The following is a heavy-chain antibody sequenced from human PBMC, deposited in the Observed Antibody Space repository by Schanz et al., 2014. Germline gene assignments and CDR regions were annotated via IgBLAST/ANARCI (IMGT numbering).Heavy chain of an antibody. CDR2: IIPILGIA. CDR3: ARGYGDSPTDF. Sequence: QVQLVQSGAEVKKPGSSVKVSCKASGGTFSTYTISWVRQAPGQGLEWMGRIIPILGIANYAQNFQGRVTITADKSTSTAYMELSSLRSEDTAMYYCARGYGDSPTDFWGQGTLVTVSS. V-gene: IGHV1-69*02. CDR1: GGTFSTYT. J-gene: IGHJ4*02. D-gene: IGHD4-17*01.